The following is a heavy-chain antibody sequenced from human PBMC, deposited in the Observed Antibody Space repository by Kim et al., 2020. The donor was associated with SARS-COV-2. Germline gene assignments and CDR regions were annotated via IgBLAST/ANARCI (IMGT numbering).Heavy chain of an antibody. Sequence: NPPLKSRVTMSVDTSKNQFSLKLSSVTAADTAVYYCARDLSSSWYGRFDCWGQGTLVTVSS. J-gene: IGHJ4*02. CDR3: ARDLSSSWYGRFDC. V-gene: IGHV4-4*07. D-gene: IGHD6-13*01.